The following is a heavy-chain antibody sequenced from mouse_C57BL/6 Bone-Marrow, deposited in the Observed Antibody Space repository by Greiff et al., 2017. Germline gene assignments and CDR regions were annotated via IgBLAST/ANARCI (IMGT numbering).Heavy chain of an antibody. CDR1: GYTFTSSW. D-gene: IGHD2-3*01. CDR2: IYPGNSDT. V-gene: IGHV1-5*01. J-gene: IGHJ2*01. Sequence: VQLQQSGTVLARPGASVKMSCKTSGYTFTSSWMHWVKQRPGQGLEWIGAIYPGNSDTSYNQKFKGKAKLTAVTSASTAYMELSSLTNEDSAVYYCMGYYAYYFDYWGQGTTLTVSS. CDR3: MGYYAYYFDY.